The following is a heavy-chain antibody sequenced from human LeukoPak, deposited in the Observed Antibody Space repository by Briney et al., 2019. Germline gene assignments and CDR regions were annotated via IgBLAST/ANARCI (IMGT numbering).Heavy chain of an antibody. Sequence: GGSLRLSCAASGFTFSSYSMNWVRQAPGKGLEWVSSISSSSSYIYYADSVKGRFTISRDNAKNSLYLQMNSLRAEDTAVYYCAKKGVTMIVSAFDIWGQGTMVTVSS. V-gene: IGHV3-21*01. CDR3: AKKGVTMIVSAFDI. CDR1: GFTFSSYS. CDR2: ISSSSSYI. D-gene: IGHD3-22*01. J-gene: IGHJ3*02.